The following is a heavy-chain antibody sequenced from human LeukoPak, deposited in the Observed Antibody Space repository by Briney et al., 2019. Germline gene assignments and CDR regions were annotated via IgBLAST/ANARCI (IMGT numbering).Heavy chain of an antibody. Sequence: SETLSLTCTVSDGSISRYYWSWIRQPPGKGLEWIGYFYSGSTNYNPSLKGRVAISVDTSKNQFSLKLSSVTAADTAVYYCARGYDYVWGSYNWFDPWGQGTLVTVSS. CDR2: FYSGST. CDR3: ARGYDYVWGSYNWFDP. CDR1: DGSISRYY. J-gene: IGHJ5*02. V-gene: IGHV4-59*01. D-gene: IGHD3-16*01.